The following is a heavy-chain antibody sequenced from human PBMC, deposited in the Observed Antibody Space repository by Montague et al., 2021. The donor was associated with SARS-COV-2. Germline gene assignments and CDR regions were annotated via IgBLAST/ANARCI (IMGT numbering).Heavy chain of an antibody. V-gene: IGHV4-59*01. J-gene: IGHJ6*02. Sequence: SETLSLTCTASGGSISSYYWSWIRQPPGKGLEWIGYIYYSGSTNYNPSLKSRVTISVDTSKNQFSLKLSSVTAADTAVYYCARGAGRGSGYGKYYYYYYGMDAWGQGTTVIVSS. D-gene: IGHD5-12*01. CDR1: GGSISSYY. CDR2: IYYSGST. CDR3: ARGAGRGSGYGKYYYYYYGMDA.